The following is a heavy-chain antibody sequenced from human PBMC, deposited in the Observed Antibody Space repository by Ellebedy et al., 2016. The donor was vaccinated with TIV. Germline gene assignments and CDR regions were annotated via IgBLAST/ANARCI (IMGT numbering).Heavy chain of an antibody. D-gene: IGHD6-19*01. V-gene: IGHV3-53*01. CDR3: ARAYSNGRLSD. J-gene: IGHJ4*02. Sequence: GESLKISCAASGFNVSGNYMTWVRQAPRKGLEWVSVMYTVGTTYYAVSDPVKGRFSISRDNSKNTLYLQMNSLRVEDTAVYYCARAYSNGRLSDWGQGTLVTVSS. CDR1: GFNVSGNY. CDR2: MYTVGTT.